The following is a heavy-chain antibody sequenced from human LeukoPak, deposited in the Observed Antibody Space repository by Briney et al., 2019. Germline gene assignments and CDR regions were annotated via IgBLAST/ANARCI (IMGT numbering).Heavy chain of an antibody. CDR1: GVTVSSNY. CDR3: ARDRGGSYLFDY. V-gene: IGHV3-53*01. D-gene: IGHD1-26*01. J-gene: IGHJ4*02. Sequence: GGSLRLSCAASGVTVSSNYMSWVRQAPGKGLEWVSVIYSGGSTYYADSVKGRFTISRDNSKNTLYLQMNSLRAEDTAVYYCARDRGGSYLFDYWGQGTLVTVSS. CDR2: IYSGGST.